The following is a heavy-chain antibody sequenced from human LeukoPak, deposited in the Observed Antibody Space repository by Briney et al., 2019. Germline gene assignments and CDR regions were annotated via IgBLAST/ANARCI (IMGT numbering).Heavy chain of an antibody. Sequence: GGSLRLSCAASGFTFSSSWMSWVRQAPGKGLEWVTNIKPDGSEKYYVDSVKGRFTISRDNAKNSLYLQMSSLRAEDTALYYCAKDFSVVVPAAAFDPWGQGTLVTVSS. D-gene: IGHD2-2*01. CDR2: IKPDGSEK. J-gene: IGHJ5*02. V-gene: IGHV3-7*01. CDR3: AKDFSVVVPAAAFDP. CDR1: GFTFSSSW.